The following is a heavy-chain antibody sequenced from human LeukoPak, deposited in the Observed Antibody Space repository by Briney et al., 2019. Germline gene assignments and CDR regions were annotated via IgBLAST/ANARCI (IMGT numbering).Heavy chain of an antibody. J-gene: IGHJ3*02. CDR2: ISGSDGST. V-gene: IGHV3-23*01. CDR1: GFTFSNYA. D-gene: IGHD5-18*01. CDR3: AKGRGYGNHDAFDI. Sequence: GGSLRLSCAASGFTFSNYAMSWVRQAPGKGLEWVSAISGSDGSTYYADSGKGRFAISRDNSKNTLFLQMNSLRAEDTAIYYCAKGRGYGNHDAFDIWGQGTMVTVSS.